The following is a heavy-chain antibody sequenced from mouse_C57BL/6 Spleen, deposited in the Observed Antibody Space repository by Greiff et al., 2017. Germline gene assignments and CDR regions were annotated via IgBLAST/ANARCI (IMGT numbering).Heavy chain of an antibody. CDR3: ARMRYYGSRYYFDY. J-gene: IGHJ2*01. D-gene: IGHD1-1*01. V-gene: IGHV8-8*01. CDR1: GFSLSTFGMG. Sequence: QVTLKVSGPGILQPSQTLSLTCSFSGFSLSTFGMGVGWIRQPSGKGLEWLAHIWWDDDKYYNPALKSRLTISKDTSKNQVFLKIAKVDTADTATYYCARMRYYGSRYYFDYWGQGTTLTVSS. CDR2: IWWDDDK.